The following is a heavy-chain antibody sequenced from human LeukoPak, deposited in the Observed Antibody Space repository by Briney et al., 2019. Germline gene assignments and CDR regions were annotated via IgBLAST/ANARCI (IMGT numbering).Heavy chain of an antibody. J-gene: IGHJ4*02. CDR2: IIPIFGTA. D-gene: IGHD1-14*01. Sequence: GASVKVSCKASGGTFSSYAISWVRQAPGQGLEWMGGIIPIFGTANYAQKFQGRVTITADESTSTAYMELSSLRSEDTAVYYCARGGRGPNPVDYWGQGTLVTVSS. CDR1: GGTFSSYA. V-gene: IGHV1-69*13. CDR3: ARGGRGPNPVDY.